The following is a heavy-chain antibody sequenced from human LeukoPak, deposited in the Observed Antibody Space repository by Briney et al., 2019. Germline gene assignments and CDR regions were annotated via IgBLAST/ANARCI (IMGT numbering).Heavy chain of an antibody. CDR2: IWYDGSNK. CDR1: GFTFSDYY. D-gene: IGHD1-26*01. Sequence: PGGSLRLSCAASGFTFSDYYMSWIRQAPGKGLEWVAVIWYDGSNKYYADSVKGRFTISRDNSKNTLYLQMNSLRAEDTAVYYCARDRGGSYYVAYYFDYWGQGTLVTVSS. J-gene: IGHJ4*02. V-gene: IGHV3-33*08. CDR3: ARDRGGSYYVAYYFDY.